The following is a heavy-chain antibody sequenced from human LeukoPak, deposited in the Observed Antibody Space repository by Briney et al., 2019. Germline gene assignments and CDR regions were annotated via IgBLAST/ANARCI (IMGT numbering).Heavy chain of an antibody. CDR1: GFTFSSNA. D-gene: IGHD2-21*01. CDR2: ISDSGDFT. V-gene: IGHV3-23*01. CDR3: ATLRLGYSFDY. Sequence: GGSLRLSCAGSGFTFSSNAMSWVRQAPGKGLEWVSSISDSGDFTYYADSVKGRFTISRDNSKNTLYLQMNSLRAEDTAVYYCATLRLGYSFDYWGQGTLVTVSS. J-gene: IGHJ4*02.